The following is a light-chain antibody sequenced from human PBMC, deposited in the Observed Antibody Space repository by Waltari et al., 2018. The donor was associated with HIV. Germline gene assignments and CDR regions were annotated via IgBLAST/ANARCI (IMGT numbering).Light chain of an antibody. V-gene: IGLV1-47*01. CDR1: SPNIGRNN. J-gene: IGLJ3*02. Sequence: QSVLTQPPAASGTPGQRVTISCSGGSPNIGRNNVYWYQHFPGTAPKLLNFSNDQRPSGVPDLFSGSKSGTSASLAIIGLRFEDEADYFCEAWDDSLSGPVFGGGTKLTVL. CDR2: SND. CDR3: EAWDDSLSGPV.